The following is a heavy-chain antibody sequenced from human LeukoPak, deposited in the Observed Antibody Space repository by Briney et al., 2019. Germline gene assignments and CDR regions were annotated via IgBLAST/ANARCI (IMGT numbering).Heavy chain of an antibody. CDR2: TNAGNGNT. V-gene: IGHV1-3*01. D-gene: IGHD6-19*01. CDR3: ARDPRYSSGWYDY. Sequence: GASVKLSCKASGYTFTSYAMHWVRHAPGQRLEWMGWTNAGNGNTKYSQKFQGRVTITRDTSASTAYMELSSLRSEDTAVYYCARDPRYSSGWYDYWGQGTLVTVSS. J-gene: IGHJ4*02. CDR1: GYTFTSYA.